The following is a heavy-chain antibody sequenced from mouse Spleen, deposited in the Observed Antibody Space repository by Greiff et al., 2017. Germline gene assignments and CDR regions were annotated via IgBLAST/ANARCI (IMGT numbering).Heavy chain of an antibody. CDR1: GYAFSSSW. J-gene: IGHJ2*01. Sequence: VKLMESGPELVKPGASVKISCKASGYAFSSSWMNWVKQRPGKGLEWIGRIYPGDGDTNYNGKFKGKATLTADKSSSTAYMQLSSLTSEDSAVYFCARWLLRAYYFDYWGQGTTLTVSS. CDR2: IYPGDGDT. V-gene: IGHV1-82*01. D-gene: IGHD2-3*01. CDR3: ARWLLRAYYFDY.